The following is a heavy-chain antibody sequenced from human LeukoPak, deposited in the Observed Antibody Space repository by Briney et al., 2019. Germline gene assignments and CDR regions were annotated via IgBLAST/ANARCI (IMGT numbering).Heavy chain of an antibody. D-gene: IGHD2-21*02. Sequence: LPGGSLRLSCAASGFTFSNHGMHWVRQAPGKGPEWVALIWYDGSNKYYGDSVKGRFTISRDNSKNTVYLQMNSLRAEDTGVYYCARDRLEAVTDDDYFDYWGQGTLVTVSS. V-gene: IGHV3-33*01. J-gene: IGHJ4*02. CDR1: GFTFSNHG. CDR2: IWYDGSNK. CDR3: ARDRLEAVTDDDYFDY.